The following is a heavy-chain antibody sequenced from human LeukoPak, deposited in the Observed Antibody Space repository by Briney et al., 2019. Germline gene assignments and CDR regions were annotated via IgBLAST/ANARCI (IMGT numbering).Heavy chain of an antibody. Sequence: SETLSLTCTVSSGSISSGNYYWGWIRQPPGKGLEYIGSIYYSGSTYYNASFKSRVTISVDTYKNQFSLKLSSVTAADTAVYYCASPGAGAFDIWGQGTMVTVSS. V-gene: IGHV4-39*01. CDR2: IYYSGST. J-gene: IGHJ3*02. CDR3: ASPGAGAFDI. CDR1: SGSISSGNYY. D-gene: IGHD3-10*01.